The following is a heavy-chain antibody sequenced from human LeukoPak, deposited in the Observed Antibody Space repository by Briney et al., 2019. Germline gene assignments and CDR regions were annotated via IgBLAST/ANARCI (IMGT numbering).Heavy chain of an antibody. D-gene: IGHD6-13*01. J-gene: IGHJ5*02. CDR3: ARDSGYSSSWYAT. Sequence: ASVKVSCKASGYTFTSHYMHWVRQAPGQGLEWVGYINPNGGGTTYAQKFQGRVTMTRDTPTSTVYMELSSLRSEDTAVYYCARDSGYSSSWYATWGQGTLVTVSP. CDR2: INPNGGGT. CDR1: GYTFTSHY. V-gene: IGHV1-46*01.